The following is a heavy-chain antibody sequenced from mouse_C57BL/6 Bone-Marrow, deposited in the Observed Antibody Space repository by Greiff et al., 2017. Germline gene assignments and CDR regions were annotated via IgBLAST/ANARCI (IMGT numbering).Heavy chain of an antibody. D-gene: IGHD2-2*01. J-gene: IGHJ3*01. V-gene: IGHV1-82*01. CDR1: GYAFSSSW. CDR2: IYPGDGDT. CDR3: ARWCGYDAGFAY. Sequence: QVTLKVSGPELVKPGASVKISCKASGYAFSSSWMNWVKQRPGKGLEWIGRIYPGDGDTNYNGKFKGKATLTADKSSSTAYMQLSSLTSEDSAVYFCARWCGYDAGFAYWGQGTLVTVSA.